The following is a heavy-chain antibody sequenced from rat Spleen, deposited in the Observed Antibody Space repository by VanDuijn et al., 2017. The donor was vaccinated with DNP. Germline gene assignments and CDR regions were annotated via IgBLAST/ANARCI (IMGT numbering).Heavy chain of an antibody. V-gene: IGHV5-17*01. CDR2: IIYDGSYT. CDR3: ARGSTSIYWYFDF. CDR1: GFTFSDYA. J-gene: IGHJ1*01. Sequence: EVQLVESGGGLVQPGNSLKLSCAASGFTFSDYAMAWVRQSPKKGLEWVATIIYDGSYTYYRDSVKGRFTISRDNAKSTLYLQMNSLKSEDTATYYCARGSTSIYWYFDFWGPGTMVTVSS. D-gene: IGHD3-1*01.